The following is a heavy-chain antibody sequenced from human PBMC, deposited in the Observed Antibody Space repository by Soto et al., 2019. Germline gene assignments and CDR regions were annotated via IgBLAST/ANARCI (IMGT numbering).Heavy chain of an antibody. J-gene: IGHJ4*02. V-gene: IGHV3-21*01. CDR2: IDPTSTEI. CDR1: GFNFGAFS. Sequence: EVQLVESGGGLVKPGESLRLSCTASGFNFGAFSLSWXRXXXGKGLEGDSSIDPTSTEIHYADSVEGRFSVYRDSTKXSXXXXXXXXXXXXXXXXXXXXXXXXXXPREAFDSWGQGTLVTVSS. CDR3: XXXXXXXXPREAFDS.